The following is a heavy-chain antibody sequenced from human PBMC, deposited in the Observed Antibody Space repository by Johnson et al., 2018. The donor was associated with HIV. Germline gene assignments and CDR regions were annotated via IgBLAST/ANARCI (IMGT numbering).Heavy chain of an antibody. Sequence: VQLVEYGGGLVQPGGSLRLSCAASGFTFSSYAMSWVRQAPGKGLEWVSAISGSGGSTYYADSVKGRFTISRENAKNSLYLQMNSLRAGDTAVYYCARTLGFGTEDAFDIWGQGTMVNVSS. CDR1: GFTFSSYA. V-gene: IGHV3-23*04. J-gene: IGHJ3*02. D-gene: IGHD3-10*01. CDR3: ARTLGFGTEDAFDI. CDR2: ISGSGGST.